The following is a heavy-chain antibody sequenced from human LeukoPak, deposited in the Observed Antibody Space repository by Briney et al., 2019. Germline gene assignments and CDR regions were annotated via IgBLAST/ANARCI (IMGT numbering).Heavy chain of an antibody. CDR3: AKDLYQLLSFDY. CDR1: GFTFSTFG. Sequence: PGGSLRLSCAASGFTFSTFGMSWVRQAPGKGLEWVSGISGSGGSSYYADSVKGRFTVSRDNSKNTLYLQMNSLRAEDTAVYYCAKDLYQLLSFDYWGQGTLVTVSS. D-gene: IGHD2-2*01. CDR2: ISGSGGSS. J-gene: IGHJ4*02. V-gene: IGHV3-23*01.